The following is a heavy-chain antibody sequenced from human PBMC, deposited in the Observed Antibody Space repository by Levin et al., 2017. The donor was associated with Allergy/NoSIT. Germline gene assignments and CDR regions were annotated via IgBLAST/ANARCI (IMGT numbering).Heavy chain of an antibody. Sequence: GGSLRLSCAASGFTFSSHDMHWVRQATGNGLEWVSAIDTAGDTYYAGSVKGRFTISRENAKNSLYLQMNSLRAGDTAVYYCARELGRAGNWYFDLWGRGTLVTVSS. V-gene: IGHV3-13*01. D-gene: IGHD1-1*01. J-gene: IGHJ2*01. CDR1: GFTFSSHD. CDR3: ARELGRAGNWYFDL. CDR2: IDTAGDT.